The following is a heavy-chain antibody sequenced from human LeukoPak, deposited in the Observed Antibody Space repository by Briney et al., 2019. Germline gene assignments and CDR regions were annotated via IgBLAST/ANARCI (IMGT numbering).Heavy chain of an antibody. D-gene: IGHD5-12*01. Sequence: SLRLSCAASGFTFSNYAMHWIRQAPGKGLEWVAVISYDGSNKFYADSVTGRFTISRDNSKTTLHLQMNSLRAEDTAVYYCARSLATSYYYMDVWGKGTTVTVSS. J-gene: IGHJ6*03. CDR3: ARSLATSYYYMDV. V-gene: IGHV3-30*04. CDR2: ISYDGSNK. CDR1: GFTFSNYA.